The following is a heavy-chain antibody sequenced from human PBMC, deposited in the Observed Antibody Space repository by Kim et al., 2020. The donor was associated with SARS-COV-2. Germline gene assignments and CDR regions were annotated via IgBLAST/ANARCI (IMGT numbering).Heavy chain of an antibody. D-gene: IGHD2-2*01. V-gene: IGHV4-34*01. CDR1: GGSFSGYY. CDR2: INHSGST. Sequence: SETLSLTCAVYGGSFSGYYWSWIRQPPGKGLEWIGEINHSGSTNYNPSLKSRVTISVDTSKNQFSLKLSSVTAADTAVYYCARSRKGGYCSSTSCPYYYGMDVWGQGTTVTVSS. CDR3: ARSRKGGYCSSTSCPYYYGMDV. J-gene: IGHJ6*02.